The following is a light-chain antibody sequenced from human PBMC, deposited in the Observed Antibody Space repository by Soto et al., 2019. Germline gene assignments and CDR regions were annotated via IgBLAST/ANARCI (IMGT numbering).Light chain of an antibody. CDR3: QQRTNWLT. Sequence: EVVLTQSPATLSLSPGERATLSCRASQSVSSYLAWYQQKPGQAPRLLIYDASNRATGIPVRFRGSGSGTDFTLTISSLEPEDFAVYYCQQRTNWLTFGGGTKVEIK. CDR2: DAS. CDR1: QSVSSY. J-gene: IGKJ4*01. V-gene: IGKV3-11*01.